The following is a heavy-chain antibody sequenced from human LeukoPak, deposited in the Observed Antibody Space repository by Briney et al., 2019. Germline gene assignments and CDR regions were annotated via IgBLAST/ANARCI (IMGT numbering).Heavy chain of an antibody. CDR2: IYTSGST. Sequence: SETLSLTCTVSGGSISSYYWSWIRQPAGKGLEWIGRIYTSGSTNYNPSLKSRVTMSVDTSKNQFSLRLSSVTAADTAVYYCARVSDYYDSSGDYYYYYMDVWGKGTTVTISS. CDR3: ARVSDYYDSSGDYYYYYMDV. V-gene: IGHV4-4*07. D-gene: IGHD3-22*01. J-gene: IGHJ6*03. CDR1: GGSISSYY.